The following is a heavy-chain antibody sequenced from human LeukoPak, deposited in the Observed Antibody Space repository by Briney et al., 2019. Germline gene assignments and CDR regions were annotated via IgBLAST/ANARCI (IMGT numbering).Heavy chain of an antibody. CDR2: INHSGST. D-gene: IGHD2-8*02. V-gene: IGHV4-34*01. CDR1: GGSFSGYY. CDR3: ARGYGVLGSMDV. Sequence: SETLSLTCAVYGGSFSGYYWSWIRQPPGEGLEWIGEINHSGSTNYNPSLKSRVTISVDTSKNQFSLKLSSVTAADTAVYYCARGYGVLGSMDVWGQGTTVTVSS. J-gene: IGHJ6*02.